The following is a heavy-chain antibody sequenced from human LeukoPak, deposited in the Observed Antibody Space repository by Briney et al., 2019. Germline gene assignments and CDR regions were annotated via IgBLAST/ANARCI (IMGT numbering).Heavy chain of an antibody. CDR2: INPDSGGT. CDR3: ARGGGAVAGTFDY. Sequence: ASVKVSCKASGYTFTGYHMHWVRQAPGQGLEWMGWINPDSGGTNYAQKFQGRVTMTRDMSTSTVYMELSSLRSEDTAVYYCARGGGAVAGTFDYWGQGTLVTVSS. CDR1: GYTFTGYH. D-gene: IGHD6-19*01. J-gene: IGHJ4*02. V-gene: IGHV1-2*02.